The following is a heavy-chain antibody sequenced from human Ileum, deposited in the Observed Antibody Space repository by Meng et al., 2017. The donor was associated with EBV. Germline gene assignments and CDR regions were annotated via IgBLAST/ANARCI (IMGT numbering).Heavy chain of an antibody. CDR3: ATDLWGIYPMT. D-gene: IGHD3-16*02. CDR2: IRSKSDGGPI. V-gene: IGHV3-15*01. CDR1: GLTFSDAW. J-gene: IGHJ5*02. Sequence: VQVVESGGGLVEPGGSLGFSCVVSGLTFSDAWLTWLRQTPGKGLEWVGRIRSKSDGGPIEYAAPVKGRSTISRDDSKDTLYLQLNSLKTEDTGVYYCATDLWGIYPMTWGQGTLVTVSS.